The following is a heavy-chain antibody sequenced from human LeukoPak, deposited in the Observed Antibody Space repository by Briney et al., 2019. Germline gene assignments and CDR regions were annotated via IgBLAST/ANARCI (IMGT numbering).Heavy chain of an antibody. J-gene: IGHJ4*02. V-gene: IGHV4-4*07. CDR2: IYTSGST. D-gene: IGHD2-21*02. Sequence: SETLSLTCTVSGGSISNFFWSWIRQPAGKGLGWIGRIYTSGSTNYNPSLSNRVTMSIDTSKNQFSLKLSSVTAADTAVYYCARDASVSICGGDCYPHDWGQGTLVTVSS. CDR3: ARDASVSICGGDCYPHD. CDR1: GGSISNFF.